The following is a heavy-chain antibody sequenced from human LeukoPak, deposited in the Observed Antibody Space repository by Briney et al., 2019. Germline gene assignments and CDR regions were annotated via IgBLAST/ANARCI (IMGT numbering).Heavy chain of an antibody. CDR2: ISGSGVST. CDR3: AKRCLSGKDFDY. J-gene: IGHJ4*02. CDR1: GFTFSSYA. Sequence: GGSLSLSCTASGFTFSSYALSWVRQAPGKGLEWVSTISGSGVSTYYADSVKGRFTISRDNSKNTLYLQMNSLRAEDTAVYYGAKRCLSGKDFDYWGQGTLVTVAS. D-gene: IGHD1-26*01. V-gene: IGHV3-23*01.